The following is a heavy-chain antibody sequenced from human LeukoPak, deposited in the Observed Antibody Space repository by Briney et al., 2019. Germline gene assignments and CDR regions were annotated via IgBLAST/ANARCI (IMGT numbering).Heavy chain of an antibody. D-gene: IGHD3-22*01. Sequence: PGGSLRLSCSASGFTLSSYAMHWVRQAPGTGLEYVSAINSNGGTTYYSDSVKGRFTISRDNPKNTLYLQMSSLRAEDTAVYYCVKMGTDYYDSSGSNYWGQGTLVTVSS. V-gene: IGHV3-64D*09. CDR2: INSNGGTT. J-gene: IGHJ4*02. CDR3: VKMGTDYYDSSGSNY. CDR1: GFTLSSYA.